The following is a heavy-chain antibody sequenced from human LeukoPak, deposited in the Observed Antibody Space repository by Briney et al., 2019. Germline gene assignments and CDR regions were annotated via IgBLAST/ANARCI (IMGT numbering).Heavy chain of an antibody. Sequence: ASVKVSCKASGYTFTSYYMHWVRQAPGQGLEWMGIINPSGGSTSYAQKFQGRVTMTRDMSTSTVYMELSSLRSEDTGVYYCASQMATISPYYYMDVWGKGTTVTVSS. CDR1: GYTFTSYY. CDR2: INPSGGST. CDR3: ASQMATISPYYYMDV. D-gene: IGHD5-24*01. J-gene: IGHJ6*03. V-gene: IGHV1-46*01.